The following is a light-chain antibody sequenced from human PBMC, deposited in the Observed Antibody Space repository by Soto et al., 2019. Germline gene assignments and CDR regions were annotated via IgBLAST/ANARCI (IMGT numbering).Light chain of an antibody. CDR1: RSISRNF. Sequence: EIVMPQSPATLSVSPGESATLSCRASRSISRNFLAWYRQKPGQAHRLLIYGASSRATGIPDRFSGSGSGTDFTLTISRLEPEEFAVYYCQQYGSSPWTVGQGNKVDIK. CDR3: QQYGSSPWT. CDR2: GAS. J-gene: IGKJ1*01. V-gene: IGKV3-20*01.